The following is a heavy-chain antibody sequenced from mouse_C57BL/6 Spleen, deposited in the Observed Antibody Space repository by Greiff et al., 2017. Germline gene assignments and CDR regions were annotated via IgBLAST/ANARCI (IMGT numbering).Heavy chain of an antibody. CDR1: GYSITSCYY. Sequence: EVKLQESGPGLVKPSQSLSLTCSVTGYSITSCYYWNWIRQSPGNKLEWMGYISYDGSNNYNPSLKNRISITSDTSTNQFFLKLNSVTTEDTATYYCAREDTARDFDVWGTGTTVTVSS. J-gene: IGHJ1*03. CDR2: ISYDGSN. D-gene: IGHD1-2*01. CDR3: AREDTARDFDV. V-gene: IGHV3-6*01.